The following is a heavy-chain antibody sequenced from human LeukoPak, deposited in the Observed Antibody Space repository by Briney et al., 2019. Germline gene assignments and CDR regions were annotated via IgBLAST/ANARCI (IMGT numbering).Heavy chain of an antibody. J-gene: IGHJ4*02. V-gene: IGHV3-23*01. CDR2: ISSSGDET. CDR3: AKPLYAVRGKNFFDY. CDR1: GFSFTTSG. Sequence: GGSLRLSCAASGFSFTTSGMSWVRQAPGKGLHWVSGISSSGDETHYADSVRGRFTISRDNSQDTLYLEVKSLRVEDTAVYFCAKPLYAVRGKNFFDYWGQGTLVIVSS. D-gene: IGHD3-16*01.